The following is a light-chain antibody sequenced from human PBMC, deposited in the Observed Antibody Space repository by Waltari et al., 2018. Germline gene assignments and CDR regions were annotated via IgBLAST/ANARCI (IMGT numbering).Light chain of an antibody. CDR3: QHYNNWPYT. CDR1: QSVRSN. Sequence: EILLTQSPGTLSVSPGERATLSCRASQSVRSNFAWYQQKPGQAPRLIIYGAVTRGTDVPARFSASGSGTEFTLTISSVQSEDFAVYYCQHYNNWPYTFGQGTKLEI. V-gene: IGKV3-15*01. CDR2: GAV. J-gene: IGKJ2*01.